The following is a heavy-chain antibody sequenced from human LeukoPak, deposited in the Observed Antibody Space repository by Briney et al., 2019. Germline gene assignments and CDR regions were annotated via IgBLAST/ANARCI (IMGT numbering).Heavy chain of an antibody. CDR3: ARAYYDIPRFDY. J-gene: IGHJ4*02. Sequence: ASVKVSCKASGYTFTSYYMHWVRQAPGQGLEWMGIINPSGGSTSYAQKFQGRVTITADESTSTAYMELSSLRSEDTAVYYCARAYYDIPRFDYWGQGTLVTVSS. CDR2: INPSGGST. D-gene: IGHD3-9*01. CDR1: GYTFTSYY. V-gene: IGHV1-46*01.